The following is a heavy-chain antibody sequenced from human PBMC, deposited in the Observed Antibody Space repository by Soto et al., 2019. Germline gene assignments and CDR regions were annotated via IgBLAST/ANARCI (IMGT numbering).Heavy chain of an antibody. Sequence: ESLKISCKLSGYSFTTYWIGWVRQLPGKGLEWMGVSYPGDSDSRFSPSFQGQVTISADMSLSTAYLQGGSLRGSDTAMYYCARQAYHYDTNAFGYWGQGTLVTVSS. CDR2: SYPGDSDS. V-gene: IGHV5-51*01. CDR1: GYSFTTYW. D-gene: IGHD3-22*01. J-gene: IGHJ4*02. CDR3: ARQAYHYDTNAFGY.